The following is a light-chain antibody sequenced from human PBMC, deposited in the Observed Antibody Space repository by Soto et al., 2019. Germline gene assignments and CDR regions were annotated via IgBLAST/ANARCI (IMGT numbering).Light chain of an antibody. V-gene: IGKV1-27*01. CDR1: QGIGNS. CDR2: SAS. Sequence: DIQMTQSPSSLSASIGDRVTITCQARQGIGNSLAWYQQQPGKVPKLLIYSASSLQSGVSSRFRGSGSGTDFTLAISSLQPEDVATSYCQQFTSVPLTFGGGTKVEIK. CDR3: QQFTSVPLT. J-gene: IGKJ4*01.